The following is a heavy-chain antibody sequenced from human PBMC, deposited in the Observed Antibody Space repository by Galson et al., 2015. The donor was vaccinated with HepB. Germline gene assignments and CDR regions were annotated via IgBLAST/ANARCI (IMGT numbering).Heavy chain of an antibody. CDR2: ISDSGDST. Sequence: SLRLSCAVSGVTLSEYAMNWVRQAPGKGLEWVSTISDSGDSTSYADSVQGRFTITKDNSKNTVYLQLSSLRAEDTAVYFCAKDRWTREAARPFDYWGQGTLVTVSS. CDR3: AKDRWTREAARPFDY. CDR1: GVTLSEYA. J-gene: IGHJ4*02. V-gene: IGHV3-23*01. D-gene: IGHD6-6*01.